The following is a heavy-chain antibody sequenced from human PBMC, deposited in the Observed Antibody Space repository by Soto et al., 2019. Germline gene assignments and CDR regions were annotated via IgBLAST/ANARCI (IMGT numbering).Heavy chain of an antibody. CDR1: GYSFTSYW. Sequence: GESLKISCKGSGYSFTSYWIGWVRQMPGKGLEWMGIIYPGDSDTRYSPSFQGQVTISADKSISTAYLQWSSLKASDTAMYYCAGATDTAAILNAHAFDIWGQGTMVTVSS. CDR3: AGATDTAAILNAHAFDI. V-gene: IGHV5-51*01. CDR2: IYPGDSDT. D-gene: IGHD2-2*01. J-gene: IGHJ3*02.